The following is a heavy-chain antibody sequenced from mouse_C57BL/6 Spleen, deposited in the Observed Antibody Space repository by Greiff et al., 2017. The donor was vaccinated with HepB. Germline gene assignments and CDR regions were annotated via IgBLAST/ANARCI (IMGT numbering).Heavy chain of an antibody. V-gene: IGHV1-26*01. CDR3: ARDITTVVDWYFDV. CDR2: INPNNGGT. D-gene: IGHD1-1*01. J-gene: IGHJ1*03. Sequence: EVQLQQSGPELVKPGASVKISCKASGYTFTDYYMNWVKQSHGKSLEWIGDINPNNGGTSYNQKFKGKATLTVDKSSSTAYMELRSLTSEDSAVYYCARDITTVVDWYFDVWGTGTTVTVSS. CDR1: GYTFTDYY.